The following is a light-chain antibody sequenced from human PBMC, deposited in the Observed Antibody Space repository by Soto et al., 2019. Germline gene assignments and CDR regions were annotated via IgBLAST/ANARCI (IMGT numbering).Light chain of an antibody. J-gene: IGLJ1*01. CDR3: SSYTSSCIYV. Sequence: QSVLTQPASVSGSPGQSITVSCAGTSSDVGGYNLVSWYQQHPGKAPKLIIYEGTERPSGISPRFSGSKSGNTASLTISGLQAEDEADYYCSSYTSSCIYVLGSAKKVTV. V-gene: IGLV2-23*01. CDR1: SSDVGGYNL. CDR2: EGT.